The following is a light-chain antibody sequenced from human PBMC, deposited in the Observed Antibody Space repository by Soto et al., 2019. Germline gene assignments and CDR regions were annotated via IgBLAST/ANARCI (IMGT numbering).Light chain of an antibody. V-gene: IGLV2-8*01. J-gene: IGLJ1*01. CDR3: SSYAGSSNV. CDR1: SSDVGGYNY. CDR2: EVN. Sequence: QSALTQPASVSGSPGQSITISCTGTSSDVGGYNYVSWYQQNPGKAPKLMIYEVNKRPSGVPDRFSGSKSGNTASLTVSGLQAEDEADYYCSSYAGSSNVFGTGTKVTVL.